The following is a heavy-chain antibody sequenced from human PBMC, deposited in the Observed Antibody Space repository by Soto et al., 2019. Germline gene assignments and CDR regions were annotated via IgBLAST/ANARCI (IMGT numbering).Heavy chain of an antibody. CDR1: GDSISTSNYY. CDR2: IFYSGGT. D-gene: IGHD4-17*01. V-gene: IGHV4-39*01. Sequence: QLLLQESGPGLVKPSETLSLTCTVSGDSISTSNYYWGWIRQPPGEGLEWIGHIFYSGGTYYNPSLKSRVTISVDTSKNQFSLKLNSITAADTAVYFCARRGGGDYLFDSWGQGMLVTASS. CDR3: ARRGGGDYLFDS. J-gene: IGHJ4*02.